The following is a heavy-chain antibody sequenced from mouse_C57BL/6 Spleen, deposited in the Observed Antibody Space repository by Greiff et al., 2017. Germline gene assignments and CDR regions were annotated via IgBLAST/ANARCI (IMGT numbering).Heavy chain of an antibody. CDR1: GYPFTSYW. V-gene: IGHV1-55*01. J-gene: IGHJ4*01. D-gene: IGHD2-2*01. CDR2: IYPGSGST. CDR3: ARRMVTTRYYAMDY. Sequence: QVQLQQPGAELVKPGASVKMSCKASGYPFTSYWITWVKQRPGQGLEWIGDIYPGSGSTNYNEKFKSKATLTVDTSSSTAYMQLSSLTSEDSAVYYCARRMVTTRYYAMDYWGQGTSVTVSS.